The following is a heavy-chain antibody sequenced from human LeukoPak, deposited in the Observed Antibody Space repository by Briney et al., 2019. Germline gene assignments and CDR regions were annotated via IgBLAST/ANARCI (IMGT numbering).Heavy chain of an antibody. D-gene: IGHD1-14*01. CDR2: ISSDGSNE. J-gene: IGHJ4*02. CDR3: AGDPNRSYFDH. V-gene: IGHV3-30*01. Sequence: GRSLRLSCAASGFAFSTYSMHWVRQAPGKGLEWLALISSDGSNENFADSVKGRFTIYRDNSKSTLYLQMNSLRSEDTAIYYCAGDPNRSYFDHWGQGTLVTVSS. CDR1: GFAFSTYS.